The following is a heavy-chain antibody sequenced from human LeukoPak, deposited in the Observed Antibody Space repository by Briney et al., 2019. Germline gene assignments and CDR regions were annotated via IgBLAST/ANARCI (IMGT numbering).Heavy chain of an antibody. J-gene: IGHJ4*02. Sequence: GGSLRLSCAASGFTFSSYWMSWVRQAPGKGLEWVANIKQDGSEKYYVDSVKGRFTISRDNAKNSLYLQMNSLRAEDTALYYCAKDPRANAENVFDYWGQGTLVTVSS. CDR2: IKQDGSEK. V-gene: IGHV3-7*03. CDR3: AKDPRANAENVFDY. CDR1: GFTFSSYW.